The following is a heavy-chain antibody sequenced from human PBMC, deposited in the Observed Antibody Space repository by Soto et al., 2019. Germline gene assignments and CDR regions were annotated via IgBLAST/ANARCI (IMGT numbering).Heavy chain of an antibody. CDR3: ARDSYYYGSGSYYTVNWFDP. D-gene: IGHD3-10*01. J-gene: IGHJ5*02. CDR2: ISVYHDYT. Sequence: ASVKVSCKTSGYIFTNYGISWVRQAPGQGLEWMGWISVYHDYTHLAQKFQGRVTMTTDTSTTTAYMELSSLRSEDTAVYYCARDSYYYGSGSYYTVNWFDPWGQGTLVTVSS. V-gene: IGHV1-18*04. CDR1: GYIFTNYG.